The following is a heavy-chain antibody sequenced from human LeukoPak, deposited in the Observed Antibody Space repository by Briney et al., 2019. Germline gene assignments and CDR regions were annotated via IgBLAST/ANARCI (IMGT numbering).Heavy chain of an antibody. CDR1: GFTFSSYE. J-gene: IGHJ3*02. CDR2: ISSSGSTI. Sequence: GGSLRLSCAASGFTFSSYEMNWVRQAPGKGLEWVSYISSSGSTIYYADSVKGRFTISRDNAKNSLYLQMNSLRAEDTAVYYCARASTLGYYDSSGFAFDIWGQGTMVTVSS. V-gene: IGHV3-48*03. D-gene: IGHD3-22*01. CDR3: ARASTLGYYDSSGFAFDI.